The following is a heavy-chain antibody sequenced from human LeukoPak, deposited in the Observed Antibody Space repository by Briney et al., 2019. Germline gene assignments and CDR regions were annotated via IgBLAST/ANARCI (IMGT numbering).Heavy chain of an antibody. D-gene: IGHD2-2*01. CDR3: ARDAGVVVVPAAPIL. CDR1: GYSFTTSG. CDR2: ISAYNGNT. V-gene: IGHV1-18*01. Sequence: ASVKVSCKASGYSFTTSGISWVRQAPGQGLEWMGWISAYNGNTNYAQKLQGRVTMTTDTSTSTAYMELRSLRSDDTAVYYCARDAGVVVVPAAPILWGQGTLVTVSS. J-gene: IGHJ4*02.